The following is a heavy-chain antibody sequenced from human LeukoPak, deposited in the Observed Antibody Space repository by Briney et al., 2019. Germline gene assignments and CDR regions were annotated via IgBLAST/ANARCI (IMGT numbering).Heavy chain of an antibody. CDR1: GGSISSNNDF. V-gene: IGHV4-39*01. J-gene: IGHJ5*02. CDR3: ARHDDSDHGDLNWFDP. D-gene: IGHD1-14*01. Sequence: SETLSLTCTVSGGSISSNNDFWCWIRQSPGKGLEWIGSIHHSGSTKYNPSLRSRVTISIDTSKNHFSLNLNSLTAADTSVSYCARHDDSDHGDLNWFDPWGQGTLVTVSS. CDR2: IHHSGST.